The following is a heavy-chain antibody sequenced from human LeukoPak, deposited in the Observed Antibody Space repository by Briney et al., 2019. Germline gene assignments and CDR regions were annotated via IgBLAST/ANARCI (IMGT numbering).Heavy chain of an antibody. D-gene: IGHD2-2*01. V-gene: IGHV3-53*01. CDR1: GFTVSSNY. CDR2: IYSGGST. CDR3: ARDCSSTSCQDAFDI. J-gene: IGHJ3*02. Sequence: GGSLRLSCAASGFTVSSNYMSWVRQAPGKGLEWVSVIYSGGSTYYADSVKGRFTISRDNSKNTLYLQMNSLRAEDTAVYYCARDCSSTSCQDAFDIWGQGTMVTVSS.